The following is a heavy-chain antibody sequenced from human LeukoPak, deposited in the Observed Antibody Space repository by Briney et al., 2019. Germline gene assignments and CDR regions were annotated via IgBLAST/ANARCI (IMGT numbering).Heavy chain of an antibody. V-gene: IGHV4-30-2*01. CDR1: GGSISSGGYY. J-gene: IGHJ3*02. D-gene: IGHD3-3*01. CDR2: IYHSGST. Sequence: SQTLSLTCTVSGGSISSGGYYWGWIRQPPGKGLEWIGYIYHSGSTYYNPSLKSRVTISVDRSKNQFSLKLSSVTAADTAVYYCARDNGITIFGVATTLGAFDIWGQGTMVTVSS. CDR3: ARDNGITIFGVATTLGAFDI.